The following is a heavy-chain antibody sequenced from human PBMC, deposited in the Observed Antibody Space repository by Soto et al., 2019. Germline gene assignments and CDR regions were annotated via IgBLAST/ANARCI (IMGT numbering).Heavy chain of an antibody. CDR3: ARRRLNTGRGWFDP. CDR2: IYYSGST. Sequence: QLQLQESGPGLVKPSETLSLTCTVSGGSISSSSYYWGWIRQPPGKGLEWIGSIYYSGSTYYNPSLNSRVTISVDTSKNQFSLKLSSVTAADTAVYYCARRRLNTGRGWFDPWGQGTLVTVSS. CDR1: GGSISSSSYY. D-gene: IGHD3-10*01. J-gene: IGHJ5*02. V-gene: IGHV4-39*01.